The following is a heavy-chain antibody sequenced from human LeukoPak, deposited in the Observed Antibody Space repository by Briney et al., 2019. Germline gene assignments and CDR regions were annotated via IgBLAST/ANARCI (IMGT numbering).Heavy chain of an antibody. CDR1: GFTFSTYG. J-gene: IGHJ6*03. Sequence: PGGSLRLSCAASGFTFSTYGIRWVRQAPGKGLEWVAFIRYDGTNKWYADSVKGRFTISRDNSKNMLYLQMNSLRAEDTAVYHCAKDRDYGDYPSAYYYYMDVWGKGTTVTVSS. D-gene: IGHD4-17*01. CDR2: IRYDGTNK. CDR3: AKDRDYGDYPSAYYYYMDV. V-gene: IGHV3-30*02.